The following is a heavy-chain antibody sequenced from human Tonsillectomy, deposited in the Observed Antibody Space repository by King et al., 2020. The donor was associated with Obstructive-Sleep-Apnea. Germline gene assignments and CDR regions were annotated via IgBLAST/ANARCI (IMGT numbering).Heavy chain of an antibody. J-gene: IGHJ2*01. CDR2: ISYDGSDK. D-gene: IGHD6-13*01. CDR3: ARGAVGIAAPGSYWYFDL. Sequence: VQLVESGGGVVQPGRSLRLSCAASGFTFNRHAIHWVRQAPGKGLEWVAVISYDGSDKYYADSVKGRFTISRDNSKDTLYLQMNSLRAEDTSVYYCARGAVGIAAPGSYWYFDLWGRGTLLTVSS. CDR1: GFTFNRHA. V-gene: IGHV3-30*04.